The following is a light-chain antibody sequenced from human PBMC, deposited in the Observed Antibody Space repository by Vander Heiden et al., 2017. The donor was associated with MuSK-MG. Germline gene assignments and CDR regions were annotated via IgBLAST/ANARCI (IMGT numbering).Light chain of an antibody. J-gene: IGKJ5*01. CDR2: DAS. CDR3: QQRSNWL. CDR1: QSVSSY. V-gene: IGKV3-11*01. Sequence: EIVLTQSPATLSLSPGERATLSCRDSQSVSSYLAWYQQKPGQAPRLLIYDASNRATGIPARFSGSGSGTDFTLTISSLEPEDFAIYYFQQRSNWLFGQGTRLEIK.